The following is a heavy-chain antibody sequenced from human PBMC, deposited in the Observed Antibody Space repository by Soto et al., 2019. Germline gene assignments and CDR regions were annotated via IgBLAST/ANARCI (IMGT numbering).Heavy chain of an antibody. CDR3: ARGPIPQRITIFGVVNPFMEV. CDR2: INPSGGST. CDR1: GYTFTSYY. Sequence: GASVKVSCKASGYTFTSYYMHWVRQAPGQGLEWMGIINPSGGSTSYAQKFQGRVTMTRDTSTSTVYMELSSLRSEDTAVYYCARGPIPQRITIFGVVNPFMEVWGQGTTVTVSS. D-gene: IGHD3-3*01. J-gene: IGHJ6*02. V-gene: IGHV1-46*01.